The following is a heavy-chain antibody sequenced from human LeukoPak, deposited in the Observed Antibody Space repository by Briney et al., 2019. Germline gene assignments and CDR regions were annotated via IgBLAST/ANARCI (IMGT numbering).Heavy chain of an antibody. J-gene: IGHJ5*02. V-gene: IGHV1-24*01. D-gene: IGHD6-13*01. CDR3: ATDHPPCIAAAGLGLCWFDP. CDR2: FDPEDGET. Sequence: SVKVSCKASGYTFTGYYMHWVRQAPGKGLEWMGGFDPEDGETIYAQKFQGRVTMTEDTSTDTAYMELSSLRSEDTAVYYCATDHPPCIAAAGLGLCWFDPWGQGTLVTVSS. CDR1: GYTFTGYY.